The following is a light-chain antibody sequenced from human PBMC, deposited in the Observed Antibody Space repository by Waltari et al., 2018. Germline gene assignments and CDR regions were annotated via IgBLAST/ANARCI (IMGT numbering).Light chain of an antibody. Sequence: QSALTQPASVSGSPGQSIPIPCIGTSSDVGNYNLVSGYQQHPGKAPKVIIYEDSKRPSGVSNRFSGSKSGNTASLTISGLQAEDEADYHCCSYAGGYTHVVFGGGTKLTVL. CDR3: CSYAGGYTHVV. CDR2: EDS. CDR1: SSDVGNYNL. J-gene: IGLJ2*01. V-gene: IGLV2-23*01.